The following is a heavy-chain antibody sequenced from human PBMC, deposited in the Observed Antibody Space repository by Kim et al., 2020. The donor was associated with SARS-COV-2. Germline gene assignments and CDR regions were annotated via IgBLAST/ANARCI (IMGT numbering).Heavy chain of an antibody. CDR1: GGSISSSNW. V-gene: IGHV4-4*02. CDR2: IYHSGST. Sequence: SETLSLTCAVSGGSISSSNWWSWVRQPPWKGLEWIGEIYHSGSTNYNPSLKSRVTISVDKSKNQFSLKLSSVTAADTAVYYCARGPIQLWLPHWFDPWGQGTLVTVSS. J-gene: IGHJ5*02. D-gene: IGHD5-18*01. CDR3: ARGPIQLWLPHWFDP.